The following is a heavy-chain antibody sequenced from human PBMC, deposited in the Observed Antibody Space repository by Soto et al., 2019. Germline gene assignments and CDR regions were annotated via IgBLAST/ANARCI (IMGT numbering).Heavy chain of an antibody. CDR3: ARVVVVIPPGYYYAMDV. D-gene: IGHD3-22*01. V-gene: IGHV3-30*04. Sequence: GWSLRLSCVPSGFTFSTYAMHWVRQAPGKGLEWVAIISYDGTNKYYADSVKGRFTISRDNGKNSLFLQMNSLRDEDRAVYYCARVVVVIPPGYYYAMDVWGQGTTVTVSS. CDR2: ISYDGTNK. J-gene: IGHJ6*02. CDR1: GFTFSTYA.